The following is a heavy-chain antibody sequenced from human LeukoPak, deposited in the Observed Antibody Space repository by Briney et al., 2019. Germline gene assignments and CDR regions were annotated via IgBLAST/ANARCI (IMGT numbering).Heavy chain of an antibody. CDR2: IRSKANSYAT. Sequence: GGSLRLSCAASGFTFSGSAMHWVRQASGKGLEWVGRIRSKANSYATAYAASVKGRFTISRDDSKNTAYLQMNSLKTEDTAVYYCARELVPAAKSPYYYYYGMDVWGQGTTVTVSS. J-gene: IGHJ6*02. CDR1: GFTFSGSA. D-gene: IGHD2-2*01. CDR3: ARELVPAAKSPYYYYYGMDV. V-gene: IGHV3-73*01.